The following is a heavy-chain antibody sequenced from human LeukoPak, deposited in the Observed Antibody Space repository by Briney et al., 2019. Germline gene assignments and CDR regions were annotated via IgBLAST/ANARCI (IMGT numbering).Heavy chain of an antibody. CDR1: GFTFSSYW. CDR2: IKQDGSEK. V-gene: IGHV3-7*03. Sequence: GGSLRLSCAASGFTFSSYWMSWVRQAPGKGLEGVAHIKQDGSEKYYVDSVKGRFTISRDNAKNSLYLQMNSLRAEDTAVYYCARDLLYSRLNYFDYWGQGTLVTVSS. CDR3: ARDLLYSRLNYFDY. D-gene: IGHD6-25*01. J-gene: IGHJ4*02.